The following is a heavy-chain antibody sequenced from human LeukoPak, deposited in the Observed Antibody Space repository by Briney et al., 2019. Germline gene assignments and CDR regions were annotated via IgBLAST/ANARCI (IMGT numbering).Heavy chain of an antibody. Sequence: AGGSLRLSCAASGFTFSDYYMSWIRQAPGKGLEWVSYISSSGSTIYYADSVKGRFTISRDNAKSSLYLQMNSLRAEDTAVYYCARDSSSGYFDYWGQGTLVTVSS. V-gene: IGHV3-11*04. J-gene: IGHJ4*02. CDR2: ISSSGSTI. CDR3: ARDSSSGYFDY. CDR1: GFTFSDYY. D-gene: IGHD3-22*01.